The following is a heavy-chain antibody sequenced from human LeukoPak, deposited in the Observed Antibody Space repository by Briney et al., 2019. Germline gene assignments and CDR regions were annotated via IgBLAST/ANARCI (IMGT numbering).Heavy chain of an antibody. D-gene: IGHD6-13*01. V-gene: IGHV4-4*09. J-gene: IGHJ4*02. CDR1: GGSISSYY. CDR3: ARLGRMYSSSWYFDY. Sequence: PSETLSLTCTVSGGSISSYYWSWIRQPPGKGLEWIGYIYTSGSTNYNPSLKSRDTISVDTSKNQFSLKLSFVTAADTAVYYCARLGRMYSSSWYFDYWGQGTLVTVSS. CDR2: IYTSGST.